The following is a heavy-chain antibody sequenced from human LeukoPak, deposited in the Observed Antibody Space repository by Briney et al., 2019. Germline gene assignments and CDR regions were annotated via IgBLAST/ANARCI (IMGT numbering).Heavy chain of an antibody. CDR2: INPSGGSK. Sequence: GASVKVSCKASGYTFTSYYMHWVRQAPGQGLEWMGIINPSGGSKSYAQKFQGRVTMTRDTSTSTVYMELSSLRSEDTAVYYCARDQAIAVPNPTDYGMDVWGQGTTVTVSS. D-gene: IGHD6-19*01. J-gene: IGHJ6*02. CDR3: ARDQAIAVPNPTDYGMDV. V-gene: IGHV1-46*01. CDR1: GYTFTSYY.